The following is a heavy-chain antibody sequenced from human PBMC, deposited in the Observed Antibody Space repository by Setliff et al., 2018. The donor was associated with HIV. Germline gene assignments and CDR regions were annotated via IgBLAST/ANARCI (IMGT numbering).Heavy chain of an antibody. CDR1: GFTFSDHY. CDR3: ARGARGYSYG. J-gene: IGHJ4*02. V-gene: IGHV3-72*01. Sequence: GGSLRLSCAASGFTFSDHYMDWVRQSPGKGLEWVGRIANKADSHTIQYAASVQGRFTISRDNANNSLYLQMNSLRAEDTAVYYCARGARGYSYGWGQGTLVTVSS. D-gene: IGHD5-18*01. CDR2: IANKADSHTI.